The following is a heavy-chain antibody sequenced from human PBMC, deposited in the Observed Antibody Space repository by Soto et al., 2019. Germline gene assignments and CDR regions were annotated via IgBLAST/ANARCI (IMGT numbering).Heavy chain of an antibody. CDR2: IGTAGDT. D-gene: IGHD6-13*01. CDR1: GFTLSSYA. V-gene: IGHV3-13*01. Sequence: EVQLVESGGGLVQPGGSLRLSCAASGFTLSSYAMHWVRQATGKGLEWVSAIGTAGDTYYPGSVKGRFTISRENAKNSLYLQMNSLRAEDTAVYYCARGDISSSWYLSYFDYWGQGTLVTVSS. J-gene: IGHJ4*02. CDR3: ARGDISSSWYLSYFDY.